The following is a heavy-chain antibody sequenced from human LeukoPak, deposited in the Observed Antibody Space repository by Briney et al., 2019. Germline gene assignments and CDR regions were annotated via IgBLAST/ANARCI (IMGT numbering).Heavy chain of an antibody. V-gene: IGHV3-30-3*01. CDR1: GFTFSSYA. D-gene: IGHD6-13*01. Sequence: GGSLRLSCAASGFTFSSYAMHWVRQAPGKGLEWVAVISYDGSNKYYADSVKGRFTISRDNSKNTLYLQMNSLRAEDTAVYYCAREGLAAAGTMSYFDYWGQGTLVTVSS. CDR2: ISYDGSNK. J-gene: IGHJ4*02. CDR3: AREGLAAAGTMSYFDY.